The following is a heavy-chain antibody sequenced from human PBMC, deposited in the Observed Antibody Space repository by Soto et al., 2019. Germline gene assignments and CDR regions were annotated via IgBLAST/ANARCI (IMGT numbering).Heavy chain of an antibody. CDR1: GGTFSSYA. J-gene: IGHJ3*02. Sequence: QVQLVQSGAEVKKPGSSVKVSCKASGGTFSSYAISWVRQAPGQGLEWMGGIIPIFGTANYVQKFQGRVTITADESTSTAYMELSSLRSEDTAVYYCARFYDSSGYYSHGAFDIWGQGTMVTVSS. CDR2: IIPIFGTA. D-gene: IGHD3-22*01. V-gene: IGHV1-69*01. CDR3: ARFYDSSGYYSHGAFDI.